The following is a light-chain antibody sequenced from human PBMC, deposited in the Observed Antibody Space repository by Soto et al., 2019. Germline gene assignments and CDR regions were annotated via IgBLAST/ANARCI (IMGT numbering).Light chain of an antibody. V-gene: IGLV2-14*01. Sequence: QSALTQPASVSGSPGQSLTISCTGTSSDVGGYNFVSWYQHHPGKAPKLMIYEVSNRPSGASNRFSGSKSGNTASLTISGLQAEDEADYYCSSYTSTSTLVFGTGTKVTVL. CDR1: SSDVGGYNF. CDR2: EVS. CDR3: SSYTSTSTLV. J-gene: IGLJ1*01.